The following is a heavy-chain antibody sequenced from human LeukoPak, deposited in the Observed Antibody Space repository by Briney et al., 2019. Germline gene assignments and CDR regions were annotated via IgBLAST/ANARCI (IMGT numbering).Heavy chain of an antibody. D-gene: IGHD6-19*01. V-gene: IGHV3-53*01. J-gene: IGHJ4*02. CDR1: GFTVSSNY. CDR3: AREVGYSSGQIDY. CDR2: IYSGGST. Sequence: PGGSLRLSCAASGFTVSSNYMSWVRQAPGKGLEWVSVIYSGGSTYYADSVKGRFTISRDNSKNTLYLQMNSLRAEDTAVYYCAREVGYSSGQIDYWGQGTLVTVSS.